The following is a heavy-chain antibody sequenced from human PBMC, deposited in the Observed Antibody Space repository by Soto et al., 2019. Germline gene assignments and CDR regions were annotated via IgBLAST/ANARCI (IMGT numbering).Heavy chain of an antibody. V-gene: IGHV3-23*01. Sequence: EVQLLESGGGMVQPGGSLRLSCAASGFSFNNYAMTWVRQAPGKGLEWVSTISGTGDNTYYVDSVKGRFTVSRDNSKNTLILQMNNLRAEDTAIYYCANPPGAGYSFSFYYFNGMDVWGQGTTVTVSS. CDR1: GFSFNNYA. CDR2: ISGTGDNT. CDR3: ANPPGAGYSFSFYYFNGMDV. D-gene: IGHD3-22*01. J-gene: IGHJ6*02.